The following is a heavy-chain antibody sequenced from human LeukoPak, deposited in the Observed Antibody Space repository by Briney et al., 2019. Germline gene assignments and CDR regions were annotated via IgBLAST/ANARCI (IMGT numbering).Heavy chain of an antibody. CDR2: IRSSSSTI. Sequence: PGGSLRLSCAASGFTFSSYSMNWVRQAPGKGLEWVSYIRSSSSTIYYADSVKGRFTISRDNAKNSLYLQMNSLRAEDTAVYYCARMALYTYGYDYWGQGTLVTVSS. J-gene: IGHJ4*02. CDR1: GFTFSSYS. CDR3: ARMALYTYGYDY. D-gene: IGHD5-18*01. V-gene: IGHV3-48*04.